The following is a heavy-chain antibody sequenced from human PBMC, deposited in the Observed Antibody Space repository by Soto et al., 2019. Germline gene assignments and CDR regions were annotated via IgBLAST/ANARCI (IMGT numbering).Heavy chain of an antibody. J-gene: IGHJ5*02. CDR3: ARHTIGGGYCSGGSCYPNWFDP. D-gene: IGHD2-15*01. Sequence: SETLSLTCTVSGGSISSSSYYWGWIRQPPGKGLEWIGSIYYSGSTYYNPSLKSRVTISVDTSKNQFSLKLSSVTAADTAVYYCARHTIGGGYCSGGSCYPNWFDPWGQGTLVTVSS. CDR2: IYYSGST. CDR1: GGSISSSSYY. V-gene: IGHV4-39*01.